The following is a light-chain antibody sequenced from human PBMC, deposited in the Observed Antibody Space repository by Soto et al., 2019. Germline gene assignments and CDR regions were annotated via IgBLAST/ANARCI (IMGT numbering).Light chain of an antibody. CDR3: QKYNSVPIT. CDR2: AAS. V-gene: IGKV1-27*01. J-gene: IGKJ5*01. CDR1: QDISIF. Sequence: DVQMTQSPSSLSASVGDRVTITCRASQDISIFLGWYQQKPGRVPKLLIYAASTLQSGVPSRFSGSGSGTDFTLTISSLQPEDVAVDYCQKYNSVPITFGQGTRLEIK.